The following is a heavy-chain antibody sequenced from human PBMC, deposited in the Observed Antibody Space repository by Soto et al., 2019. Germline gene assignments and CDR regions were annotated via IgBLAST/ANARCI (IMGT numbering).Heavy chain of an antibody. V-gene: IGHV4-39*01. J-gene: IGHJ4*02. CDR2: VYYSGST. D-gene: IGHD3-16*01. CDR1: GGSVSSSSYY. Sequence: PSETLSLTCTVSGGSVSSSSYYWGWVRQPPGKGLEWIGSVYYSGSTYYNPSLESRVTISVDKSKNQFSLKLMSLSAADTAVYYCGRRGGLATISYYFDYWGQGALVTV. CDR3: GRRGGLATISYYFDY.